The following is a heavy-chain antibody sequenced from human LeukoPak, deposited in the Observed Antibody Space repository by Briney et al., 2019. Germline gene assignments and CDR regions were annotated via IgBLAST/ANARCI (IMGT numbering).Heavy chain of an antibody. V-gene: IGHV4-31*03. CDR1: GGSVSRGSHY. CDR2: INYSGST. J-gene: IGHJ6*02. D-gene: IGHD3-22*01. Sequence: PSQTLSLTCTVSGGSVSRGSHYWGWLRQRPGLGLEWIGYINYSGSTHYHPSLEGRASISVYTSTNQFSLRLNSVTAADTAVYYCARAHYDSGRFAWGQKTYYYGMDVWGQGTTVTVSS. CDR3: ARAHYDSGRFAWGQKTYYYGMDV.